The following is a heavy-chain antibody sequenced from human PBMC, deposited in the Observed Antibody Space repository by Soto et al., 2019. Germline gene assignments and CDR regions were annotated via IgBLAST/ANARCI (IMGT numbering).Heavy chain of an antibody. CDR2: ISGSGGST. D-gene: IGHD3-3*01. J-gene: IGHJ4*02. Sequence: GGSLRLSCAASGFTFSSYAMSWVRQAPGKGLEWVSAISGSGGSTYYADSVKGRFTISRDNSKNTLYLQMNSLRAEDTAVYYCAKVTDYDFWSGSSSVGLDYWGQGTLVTVSS. CDR3: AKVTDYDFWSGSSSVGLDY. V-gene: IGHV3-23*01. CDR1: GFTFSSYA.